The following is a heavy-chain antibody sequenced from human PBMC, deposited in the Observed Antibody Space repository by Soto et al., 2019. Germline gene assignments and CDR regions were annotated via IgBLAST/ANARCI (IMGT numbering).Heavy chain of an antibody. Sequence: SETLSLTCTISGGSISSGDYYWSWIRQPPGKGLEWIGYIYYSGSTYYNPSLKSRVTISVDTSKNQFSLKLSSVTAADTAVYYCARGLMVRGVIFDYWGQGTLVTVSS. CDR3: ARGLMVRGVIFDY. CDR1: GGSISSGDYY. D-gene: IGHD3-10*01. V-gene: IGHV4-30-4*01. J-gene: IGHJ4*02. CDR2: IYYSGST.